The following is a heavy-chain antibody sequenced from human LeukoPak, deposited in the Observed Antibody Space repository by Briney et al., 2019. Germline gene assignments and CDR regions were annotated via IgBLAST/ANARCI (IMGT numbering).Heavy chain of an antibody. J-gene: IGHJ4*02. CDR3: ARVDVTGTINY. CDR1: GGSSSGYY. D-gene: IGHD1-7*01. Sequence: SETLSLTCAVYGGSSSGYYWSWIPQPPGKGLEWIGEINHSGSTNYNPSLKSRVTISVDTSKNQFSLKLSSVTAADTAVYYCARVDVTGTINYWGQGTLVTVSS. CDR2: INHSGST. V-gene: IGHV4-34*01.